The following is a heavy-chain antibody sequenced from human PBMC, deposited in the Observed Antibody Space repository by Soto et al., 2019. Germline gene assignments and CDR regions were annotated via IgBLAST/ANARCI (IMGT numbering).Heavy chain of an antibody. V-gene: IGHV3-30*18. J-gene: IGHJ6*02. Sequence: PGGSLRLSCAASGFTFGSYGMHWVRQDPGKGLEWVAVISYDGSNKYYADSVKGRFTISRDNSKNTLYLQLNSLRAEDTAVYYCAKNSYGYGNYYYGMGVWGQGPTVTVSS. CDR2: ISYDGSNK. D-gene: IGHD5-18*01. CDR1: GFTFGSYG. CDR3: AKNSYGYGNYYYGMGV.